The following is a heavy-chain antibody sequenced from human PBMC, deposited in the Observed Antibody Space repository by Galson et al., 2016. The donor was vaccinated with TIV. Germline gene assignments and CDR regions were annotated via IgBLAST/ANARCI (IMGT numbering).Heavy chain of an antibody. Sequence: SVKVSCKASGGTFSGYAISWVRQAPGRGLEWLGGVIPVFGVASSAEKFQDRVAITTGGSATTAFMELTRLRSDDTAVYFCARDQAFIDCVDCPYVPNVFDSWGPGTPVIVSS. V-gene: IGHV1-69*05. CDR3: ARDQAFIDCVDCPYVPNVFDS. J-gene: IGHJ3*02. D-gene: IGHD3-9*01. CDR1: GGTFSGYA. CDR2: VIPVFGVA.